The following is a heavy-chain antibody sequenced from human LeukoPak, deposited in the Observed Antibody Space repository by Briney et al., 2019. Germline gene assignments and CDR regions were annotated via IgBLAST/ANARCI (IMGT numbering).Heavy chain of an antibody. D-gene: IGHD3-22*01. CDR3: ASPNYYDSSGPYVHWFDP. CDR2: INPSGGST. Sequence: ASVKVSCKASGYTFTSYYMHWVRQAPGQGLEWMGIINPSGGSTSYAQKFQGRVTMTRDMSTSTAYMELSSLRSEDTAVYYCASPNYYDSSGPYVHWFDPWGQGTLVTVSS. J-gene: IGHJ5*02. CDR1: GYTFTSYY. V-gene: IGHV1-46*01.